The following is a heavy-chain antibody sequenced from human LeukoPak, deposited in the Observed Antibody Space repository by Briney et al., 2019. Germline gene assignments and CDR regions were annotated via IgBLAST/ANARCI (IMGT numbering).Heavy chain of an antibody. CDR3: ASWITIFGPHNWFYP. CDR1: GFTFSSYW. CDR2: IKQDGSEK. V-gene: IGHV3-7*01. Sequence: GGSLRLSCAASGFTFSSYWMSWVRQAPGKGLEWVANIKQDGSEKYYVDSVKGRFTISRDNAKNSLYLQMNSLRAEDTAVYYCASWITIFGPHNWFYPWGQGTPCTVSS. J-gene: IGHJ5*02. D-gene: IGHD3-3*01.